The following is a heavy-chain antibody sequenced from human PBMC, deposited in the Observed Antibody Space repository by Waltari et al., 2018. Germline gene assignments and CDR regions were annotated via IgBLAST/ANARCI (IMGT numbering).Heavy chain of an antibody. CDR1: GGTFSSYA. V-gene: IGHV1-69*05. CDR3: ARVISSGWVRGYFDL. J-gene: IGHJ2*01. Sequence: QVQLVQSGAEVKKPGSSVKVSCKASGGTFSSYAIRWVRQAPGQGLEGMGGIIPIFGTANYAQKCQGRVTITTDESTSTAYMELSSLRSEDTAVYYCARVISSGWVRGYFDLWGRGTLVTVSS. CDR2: IIPIFGTA. D-gene: IGHD6-19*01.